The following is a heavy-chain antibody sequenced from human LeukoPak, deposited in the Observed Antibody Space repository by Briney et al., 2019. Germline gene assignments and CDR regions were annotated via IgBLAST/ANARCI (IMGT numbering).Heavy chain of an antibody. Sequence: GGSLRLSCAASGFTFSSYGMNWVRQAPGKGLEWVAVIWYDGSNKYYADSVKGRFTISRDNSKNTLYLQMNSLRAEDTAVYYRARDRSGPGSDFDYWGQGTLVTVSS. CDR1: GFTFSSYG. J-gene: IGHJ4*02. D-gene: IGHD2-15*01. CDR2: IWYDGSNK. V-gene: IGHV3-33*01. CDR3: ARDRSGPGSDFDY.